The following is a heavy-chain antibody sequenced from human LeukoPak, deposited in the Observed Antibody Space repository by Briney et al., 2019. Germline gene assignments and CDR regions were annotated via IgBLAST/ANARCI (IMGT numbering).Heavy chain of an antibody. J-gene: IGHJ4*02. CDR3: TRVNVKKGWSNVDY. D-gene: IGHD6-19*01. Sequence: SETLSLTCTVSGDSMNNYYWSWIRQPPGKGLEWIGGIYYSGKTYYNPSLKSRVTISLDTSKNQFSLRLSSVTAADTAMYYCTRVNVKKGWSNVDYWGQGTLVTVSS. V-gene: IGHV4-59*01. CDR1: GDSMNNYY. CDR2: IYYSGKT.